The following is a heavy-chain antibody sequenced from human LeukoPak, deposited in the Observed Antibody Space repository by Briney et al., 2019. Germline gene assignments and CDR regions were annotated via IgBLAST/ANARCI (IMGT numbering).Heavy chain of an antibody. Sequence: GGSLRLSCTASGYTLSLYSMHWVRQAPGKGLEWVSSIGRSSQYIYYGDSVRGRFTISRDNAKNSLYLDMNSPRAEDTAVYYCARDASNIDFAPYFYYMDVWGKGTTVTVSS. J-gene: IGHJ6*03. D-gene: IGHD3-3*01. V-gene: IGHV3-21*01. CDR2: IGRSSQYI. CDR3: ARDASNIDFAPYFYYMDV. CDR1: GYTLSLYS.